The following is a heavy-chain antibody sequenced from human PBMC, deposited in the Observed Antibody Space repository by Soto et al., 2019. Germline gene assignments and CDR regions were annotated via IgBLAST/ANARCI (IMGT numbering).Heavy chain of an antibody. J-gene: IGHJ4*02. CDR3: AKGDTPNVY. Sequence: GRSLRLYCAASGFTFSSYAMTCVRQAPGKRLEWVSSIRGCGVGTYYADSVQGRFTISRDSSKITLYLQMNSLRAEDTAVYFCAKGDTPNVYWGQGTLGTVST. V-gene: IGHV3-23*01. D-gene: IGHD5-18*01. CDR1: GFTFSSYA. CDR2: IRGCGVGT.